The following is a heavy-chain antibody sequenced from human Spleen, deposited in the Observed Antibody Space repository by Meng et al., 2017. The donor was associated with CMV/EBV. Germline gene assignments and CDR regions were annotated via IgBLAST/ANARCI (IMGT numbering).Heavy chain of an antibody. J-gene: IGHJ6*02. D-gene: IGHD6-19*01. CDR2: ISSSSSYI. V-gene: IGHV3-21*01. Sequence: GGSLRLSCAASGFTFSSYSMNWVRQAPGKGLGWVSSISSSSSYIYYADSVKGRFTISRDNSKNTLYLQMNSLRAEDTAVYYCAREEDSSGYNYYGMDVWGQGTTVTVSS. CDR1: GFTFSSYS. CDR3: AREEDSSGYNYYGMDV.